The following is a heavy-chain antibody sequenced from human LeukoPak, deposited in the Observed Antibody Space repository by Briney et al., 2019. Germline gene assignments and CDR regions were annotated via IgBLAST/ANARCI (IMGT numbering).Heavy chain of an antibody. J-gene: IGHJ4*02. CDR3: ARNPVTTKYFDY. CDR1: GYTFTSYY. Sequence: ASVKVSCKASGYTFTSYYMHWVRQAPGQGLEWMGIINPSGGSTRYAQKFQGRVTMTRDTSTSTVYMELSSLRSEDTAVYYCARNPVTTKYFDYWGQGTVVTVSS. V-gene: IGHV1-46*01. D-gene: IGHD4-17*01. CDR2: INPSGGST.